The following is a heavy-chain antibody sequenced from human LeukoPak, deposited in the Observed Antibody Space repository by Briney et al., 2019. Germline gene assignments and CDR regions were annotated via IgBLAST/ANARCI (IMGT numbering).Heavy chain of an antibody. D-gene: IGHD2-8*02. V-gene: IGHV3-48*02. J-gene: IGHJ4*02. CDR2: IRSSDGAI. Sequence: GGALRLSCAASGFTFRLYSMTWVRQAPGKGPEWVSYIRSSDGAIAYADSVKGRFTISRDDAKNSLYLQMNSLRDEDTAVYYCARDRYWAFDYWGQGTLITVSS. CDR1: GFTFRLYS. CDR3: ARDRYWAFDY.